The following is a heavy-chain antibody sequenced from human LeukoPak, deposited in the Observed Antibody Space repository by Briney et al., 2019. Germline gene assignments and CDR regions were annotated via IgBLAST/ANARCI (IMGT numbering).Heavy chain of an antibody. CDR1: GDSIRSSSYY. J-gene: IGHJ4*02. CDR3: ARHSVYESSTY. CDR2: FYYSGST. D-gene: IGHD3-22*01. V-gene: IGHV4-39*01. Sequence: SETLSLTCTVSGDSIRSSSYYWGWIRQPPGKGLEWIGSFYYSGSTYYNPSLKSRVIISVDTSKNQFSLKLSFVTAADTAVYYCARHSVYESSTYWGQGTLVTVSS.